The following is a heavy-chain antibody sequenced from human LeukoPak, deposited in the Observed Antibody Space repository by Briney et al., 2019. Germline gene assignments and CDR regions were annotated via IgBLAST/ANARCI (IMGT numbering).Heavy chain of an antibody. CDR1: GGSFSGYY. CDR3: ARGRWYGTKNYFDS. D-gene: IGHD6-13*01. CDR2: INHSGST. V-gene: IGHV4-34*01. J-gene: IGHJ4*02. Sequence: PSETLSLTCAVYGGSFSGYYWSWIRQPPGKGLEWIGEINHSGSTNYTPSLKSRVTISVDTSKNQFSLKLSSVTAADTAVYYCARGRWYGTKNYFDSWGQGTLVTVSS.